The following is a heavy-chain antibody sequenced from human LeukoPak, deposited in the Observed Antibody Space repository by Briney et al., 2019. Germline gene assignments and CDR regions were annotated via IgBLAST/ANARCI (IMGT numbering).Heavy chain of an antibody. V-gene: IGHV1-8*01. CDR1: VYTFTSYT. CDR2: MNPHSGNT. CDR3: ARGRFLEWLLCAGPYYFDY. D-gene: IGHD3-3*01. J-gene: IGHJ4*02. Sequence: ASLKVSRTSSVYTFTSYTIDWVRQATGQGLEWMGWMNPHSGNTGYTHNFQGRVTMTRNTSISTAYMGLSSVRSEDTAVYYRARGRFLEWLLCAGPYYFDYWGQGTLVTVSS.